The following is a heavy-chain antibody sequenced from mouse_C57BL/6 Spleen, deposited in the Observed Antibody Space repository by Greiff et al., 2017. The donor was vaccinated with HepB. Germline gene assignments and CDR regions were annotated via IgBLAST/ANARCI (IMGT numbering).Heavy chain of an antibody. CDR3: TTSITTVVATRAY. CDR1: GFNIKDYY. CDR2: IDPEDGDT. J-gene: IGHJ3*01. D-gene: IGHD1-1*01. Sequence: VQLKESGAELVRPGASVKLSCTASGFNIKDYYMHWVKQRPEQGLEWIGRIDPEDGDTEYAPKFQGKATMTADTSSNTAYLQLSSLTSEDTAVYYCTTSITTVVATRAYWGQGTLVTVSA. V-gene: IGHV14-1*01.